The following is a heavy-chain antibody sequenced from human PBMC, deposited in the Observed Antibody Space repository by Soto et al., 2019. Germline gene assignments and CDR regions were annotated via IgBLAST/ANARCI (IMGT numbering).Heavy chain of an antibody. CDR2: IFSNDEK. J-gene: IGHJ4*02. V-gene: IGHV2-26*01. CDR1: GFPLSNARMG. D-gene: IGHD2-21*01. Sequence: QVTLKESGPVLVKPTETLTLTCTVSGFPLSNARMGVSWIRQPPGKALEWLAHIFSNDEKSYSTSLKSRLTIHKDTSKSQVVLTMTNVDPVDTATYYCARMRAIEASDGAFDYWGQGTLVTVSS. CDR3: ARMRAIEASDGAFDY.